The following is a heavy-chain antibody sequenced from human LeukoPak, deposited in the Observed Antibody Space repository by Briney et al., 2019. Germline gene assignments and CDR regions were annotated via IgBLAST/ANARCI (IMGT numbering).Heavy chain of an antibody. Sequence: GRSLRLSCAASGFTFSSYVMHWVRQAPGKGLEWVAVISYDGSNKYYADSVKGRFTISRDNSKNTLYLQMNSLRAEDTAVYYCARELGYCSSTSCLLFRFDYWGQGTLVTVSS. J-gene: IGHJ4*02. D-gene: IGHD2-2*01. CDR3: ARELGYCSSTSCLLFRFDY. CDR2: ISYDGSNK. CDR1: GFTFSSYV. V-gene: IGHV3-30*04.